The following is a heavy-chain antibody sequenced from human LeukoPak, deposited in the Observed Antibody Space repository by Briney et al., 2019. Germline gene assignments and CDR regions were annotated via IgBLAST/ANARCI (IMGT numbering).Heavy chain of an antibody. CDR2: ISYDGSNK. V-gene: IGHV3-30*03. CDR3: ARDGVGSGWYDY. J-gene: IGHJ4*02. CDR1: GFTFSSYG. D-gene: IGHD6-19*01. Sequence: GRSLRLSCAASGFTFSSYGMHWVRQAPGKGLEWVAVISYDGSNKYYADSVKGRFTISRDNSKYTLYLQMNSLRAEDTAVYYCARDGVGSGWYDYWGQGTLVTVSS.